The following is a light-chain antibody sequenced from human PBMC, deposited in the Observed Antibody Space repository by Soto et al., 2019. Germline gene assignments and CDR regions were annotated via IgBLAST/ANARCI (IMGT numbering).Light chain of an antibody. CDR1: KLGDKY. Sequence: YELTQPPSVSVSPGQTASITCSGDKLGDKYACWYQQKPGQSPVVVIYQDSKRPSGIPDRFSGSNSGNTATLTISGTQAMDEADYYCQAWDSSTPYVFGTGTKVTVL. V-gene: IGLV3-1*01. CDR2: QDS. J-gene: IGLJ1*01. CDR3: QAWDSSTPYV.